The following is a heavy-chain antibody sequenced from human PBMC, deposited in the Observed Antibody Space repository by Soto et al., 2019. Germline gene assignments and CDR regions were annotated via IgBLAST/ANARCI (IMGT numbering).Heavy chain of an antibody. D-gene: IGHD1-1*01. CDR3: AKDGTGTTYFLFDK. Sequence: LRLSCVASGFTFDDFTMHWVRQVPGRGPEWISRITWNGANTYYADSVKGRFTVSRDNSKNSLYLQMSSLKSEDTAVYLCAKDGTGTTYFLFDKWGQGTRVTVSS. V-gene: IGHV3-43*01. CDR1: GFTFDDFT. J-gene: IGHJ4*02. CDR2: ITWNGANT.